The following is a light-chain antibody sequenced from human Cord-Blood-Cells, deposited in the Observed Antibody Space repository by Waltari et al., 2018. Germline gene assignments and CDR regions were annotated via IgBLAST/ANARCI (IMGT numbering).Light chain of an antibody. Sequence: QSALTQPASVSGSPGQSITISCTGTSSDVGGYNYVSWYQQHPGKAPKLLIYDVSKPPSGVSNRFAGSKSGNTASLTISGLQAEDEADYYCSSYTSSSTLDVLFGGGTKLTVL. CDR1: SSDVGGYNY. CDR3: SSYTSSSTLDVL. CDR2: DVS. J-gene: IGLJ2*01. V-gene: IGLV2-14*01.